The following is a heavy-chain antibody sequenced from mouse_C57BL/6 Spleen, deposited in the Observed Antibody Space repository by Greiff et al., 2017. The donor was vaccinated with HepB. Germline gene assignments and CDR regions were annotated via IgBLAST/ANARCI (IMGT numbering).Heavy chain of an antibody. CDR2: IWRGGST. D-gene: IGHD1-1*01. CDR1: GFSLTSYG. Sequence: VKLMESGPGLVQPSQSLSITCTVSGFSLTSYGVHWVRQSPGKGLEWLGVIWRGGSTDYNAAFMSRLSITKDNSKSQVFFKMNSLQADDTAIYYCAKTGGSSPYAMDYWGQGTSVTVSS. CDR3: AKTGGSSPYAMDY. J-gene: IGHJ4*01. V-gene: IGHV2-5*01.